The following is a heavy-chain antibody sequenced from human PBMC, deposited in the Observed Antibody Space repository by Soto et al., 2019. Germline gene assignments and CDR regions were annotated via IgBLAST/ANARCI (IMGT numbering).Heavy chain of an antibody. J-gene: IGHJ6*02. V-gene: IGHV3-33*06. Sequence: QVQLVESGGGVVQPGRSLRLSCAASGFTFSSYGMHWVRQAPGKGLEWVAVIWYDGSNKYYADSVKGRFTISRDNSKNTLYLQRNSLRAEDTAVYYCAKYSSSFLDLRRTPLLHYYGMDVWGQGTTVTVSS. CDR3: AKYSSSFLDLRRTPLLHYYGMDV. CDR1: GFTFSSYG. D-gene: IGHD6-13*01. CDR2: IWYDGSNK.